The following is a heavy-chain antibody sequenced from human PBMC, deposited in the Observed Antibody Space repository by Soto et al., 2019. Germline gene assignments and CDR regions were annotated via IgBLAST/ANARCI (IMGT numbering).Heavy chain of an antibody. CDR2: ISGSGSSV. Sequence: GGSLRLSCAASGFTFSHYVLSWVRQSPERGLEWVSSISGSGSSVYVADSVRGRFIMSRDLSTNTVSLQMNSLRAEDTAVYYCAKVRASYLSASYFYYGLDVWGQGTTVTVS. CDR1: GFTFSHYV. V-gene: IGHV3-23*01. D-gene: IGHD3-10*01. CDR3: AKVRASYLSASYFYYGLDV. J-gene: IGHJ6*02.